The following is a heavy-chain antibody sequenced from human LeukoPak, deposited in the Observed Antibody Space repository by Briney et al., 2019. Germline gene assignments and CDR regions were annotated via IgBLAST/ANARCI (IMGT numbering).Heavy chain of an antibody. Sequence: SETLTLTCTVSGGSISSYYWSWIRQPPGKGLEWIGYIYYSGSTNYNPSLKSRVTISVDTSKNQFSLKLSSVTAADTAVYYCARSRGYSGYAYDAFDLWGQGTMVTVSS. CDR1: GGSISSYY. CDR2: IYYSGST. V-gene: IGHV4-59*01. D-gene: IGHD5-12*01. J-gene: IGHJ3*01. CDR3: ARSRGYSGYAYDAFDL.